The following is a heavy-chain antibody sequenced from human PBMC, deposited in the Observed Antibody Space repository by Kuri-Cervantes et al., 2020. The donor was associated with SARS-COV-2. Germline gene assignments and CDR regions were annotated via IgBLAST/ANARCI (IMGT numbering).Heavy chain of an antibody. V-gene: IGHV3-21*01. CDR1: GFTFSSYS. CDR3: ARDTAWAFDI. CDR2: ISSSSYI. J-gene: IGHJ3*02. Sequence: GGSLRLSCAASGFTFSSYSMNWVRQAPGKGPEWVSSISSSSYIYYADSVKGRFTISRDNAKNLLYLQMNSLRDEDTAVYYCARDTAWAFDIWGQGTMVTVSS.